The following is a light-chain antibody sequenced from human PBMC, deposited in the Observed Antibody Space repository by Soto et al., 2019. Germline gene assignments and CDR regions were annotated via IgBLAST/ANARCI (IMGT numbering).Light chain of an antibody. CDR3: LQHNSYPLT. J-gene: IGKJ4*01. CDR2: SAS. V-gene: IGKV1-17*03. Sequence: DIQMTQSPSAMSASVGDRVTINCRASQDIKDYLAWFQQKPGKVPKRLIYSASSLQSGVTSRFSGSGYGTKFTLTISGLQPEDSATYYCLQHNSYPLTFGGGTKVEIK. CDR1: QDIKDY.